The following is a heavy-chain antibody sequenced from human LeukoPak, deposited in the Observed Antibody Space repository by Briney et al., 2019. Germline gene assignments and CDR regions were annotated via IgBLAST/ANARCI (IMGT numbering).Heavy chain of an antibody. J-gene: IGHJ4*02. CDR3: AREYYDSSSYYKYFFDY. V-gene: IGHV3-66*01. Sequence: GGSLRLSCAASGFTVSDNYMSWVRQAPGKGLEWVSAFYSGGSTSYAESVKGRFTISRDNSKNTLYLQMNSLRAEDTAVYYCAREYYDSSSYYKYFFDYWGQGTLVTVSS. CDR2: FYSGGST. D-gene: IGHD3-22*01. CDR1: GFTVSDNY.